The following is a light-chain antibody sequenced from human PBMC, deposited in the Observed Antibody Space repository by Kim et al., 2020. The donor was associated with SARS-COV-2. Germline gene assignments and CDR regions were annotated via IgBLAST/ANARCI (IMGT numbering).Light chain of an antibody. J-gene: IGKJ1*01. CDR1: QSVSSIY. Sequence: PGERATLSCRASQSVSSIYLAWYQQRPGQAPRLLVYSSSSRATGIPDRFSGSGSGTDFTLTISRLEPEDFAVYYCQQSGSSPWTLGQGTKVDIK. V-gene: IGKV3-20*01. CDR2: SSS. CDR3: QQSGSSPWT.